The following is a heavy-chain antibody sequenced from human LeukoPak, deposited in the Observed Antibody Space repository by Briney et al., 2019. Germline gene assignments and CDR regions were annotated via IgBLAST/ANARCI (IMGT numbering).Heavy chain of an antibody. V-gene: IGHV1-69*05. CDR3: AKTYDRNLWGAFDI. Sequence: GASVKVSCKASGGTFNTYAISWVRQAPGQGLEWMGRIIPIFGTANYAQKFQGRVTITTDESTSTAYMELSSLRSEDTAVYYCAKTYDRNLWGAFDIWGQGTMVTVSS. D-gene: IGHD3-22*01. J-gene: IGHJ3*02. CDR2: IIPIFGTA. CDR1: GGTFNTYA.